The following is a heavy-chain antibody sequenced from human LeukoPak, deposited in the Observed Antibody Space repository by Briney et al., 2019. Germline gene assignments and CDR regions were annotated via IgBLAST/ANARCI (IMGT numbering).Heavy chain of an antibody. V-gene: IGHV1-58*01. CDR3: ARQLLSWRGDYYYQYYMDV. J-gene: IGHJ6*03. Sequence: ASVKVSCKASGFTFTSSAVQWVRQARGQRLEWIGWIVVGSGNTNYAQKFQERVTITRDMSTSTAYMELRSLRSDDTAVYYCARQLLSWRGDYYYQYYMDVWGKGTTVTVSS. CDR1: GFTFTSSA. D-gene: IGHD2-2*01. CDR2: IVVGSGNT.